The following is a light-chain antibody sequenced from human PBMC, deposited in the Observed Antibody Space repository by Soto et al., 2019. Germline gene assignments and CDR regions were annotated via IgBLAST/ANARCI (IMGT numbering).Light chain of an antibody. CDR3: RSYRGSSKDVV. CDR1: SSDVGGYNY. V-gene: IGLV2-14*01. J-gene: IGLJ2*01. CDR2: EVS. Sequence: QSVLTQPASVSGSPGQSITISCTGTSSDVGGYNYVAWYQQHPGKAPKLLIYEVSDRPSGVSHRFSGSKSGNTASLTISGLQAEDEADYYCRSYRGSSKDVVFGGGTKLTVL.